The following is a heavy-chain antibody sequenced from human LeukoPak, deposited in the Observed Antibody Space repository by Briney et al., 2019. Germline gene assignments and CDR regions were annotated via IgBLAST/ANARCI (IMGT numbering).Heavy chain of an antibody. V-gene: IGHV1-69*02. Sequence: SVKVSCKASGGTFSSCTISWLRQAPGQGLEWMGRIIPILGIANYAQRFQGRVTITADKSTSTAYMELSSLRSEDTAVYYCAIVVVPANMDVWGKGTTVTVSS. CDR2: IIPILGIA. CDR3: AIVVVPANMDV. J-gene: IGHJ6*03. D-gene: IGHD2-2*01. CDR1: GGTFSSCT.